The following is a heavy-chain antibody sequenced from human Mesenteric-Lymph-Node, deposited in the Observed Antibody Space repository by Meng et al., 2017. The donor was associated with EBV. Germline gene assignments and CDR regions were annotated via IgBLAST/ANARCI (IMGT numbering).Heavy chain of an antibody. J-gene: IGHJ4*02. CDR1: GASSSGPNW. CDR3: AEVLNGYYYFDY. CDR2: VYHSGST. Sequence: QVQPPEPGPGLGKPSGTLSLTGAVSGASSSGPNWWSWVRQPPGKGLEWIGEVYHSGSTNYNPSLKSRVSMSVDTSKNHFSLKLTSVTAADTAMYYCAEVLNGYYYFDYWGQGTLVTVSS. D-gene: IGHD3-22*01. V-gene: IGHV4-4*02.